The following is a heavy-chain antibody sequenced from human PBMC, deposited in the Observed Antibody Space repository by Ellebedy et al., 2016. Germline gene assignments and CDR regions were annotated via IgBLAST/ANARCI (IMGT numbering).Heavy chain of an antibody. V-gene: IGHV3-23*01. D-gene: IGHD4-17*01. CDR1: GFTFRNFF. CDR2: ISAGGDTT. J-gene: IGHJ4*02. Sequence: GGSLRLSXVASGFTFRNFFMTWVRQAPGGGLEWVSTISAGGDTTFSADSVKGRFTISRDNSRDTLYLQMNSLRAEDTAVYYCYYGHYSGSWGQGTLVTVSS. CDR3: YYGHYSGS.